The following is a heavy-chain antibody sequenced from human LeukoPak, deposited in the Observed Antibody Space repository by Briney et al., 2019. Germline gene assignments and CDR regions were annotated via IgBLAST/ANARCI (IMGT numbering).Heavy chain of an antibody. CDR2: ISAYNGNT. Sequence: ASVKVSCKASGYTFTSYGISWVRQAPGQGLEWMGWISAYNGNTNYAQKLQGRVTMTTDTSTSTAYMELRSLRSDDTAVYYCARIPPYCTNGVCYDYWGQGTLVIVSS. D-gene: IGHD2-8*01. CDR3: ARIPPYCTNGVCYDY. V-gene: IGHV1-18*01. J-gene: IGHJ4*02. CDR1: GYTFTSYG.